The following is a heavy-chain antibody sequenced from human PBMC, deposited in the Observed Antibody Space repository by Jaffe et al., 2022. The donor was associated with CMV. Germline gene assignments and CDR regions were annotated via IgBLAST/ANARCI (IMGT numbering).Heavy chain of an antibody. Sequence: EVQLVQSGAEVKKPGESLRISCKGSGYSFTSYWISWVRQMPGKGLEWMGRIDPSDSYTNYSPSFQGHVTISADKSISTAYLQWSSLKASDTAMYYCARQPRSGPYYYYYMDVWGKGTTVTVSS. V-gene: IGHV5-10-1*03. D-gene: IGHD3-16*01. CDR1: GYSFTSYW. J-gene: IGHJ6*03. CDR3: ARQPRSGPYYYYYMDV. CDR2: IDPSDSYT.